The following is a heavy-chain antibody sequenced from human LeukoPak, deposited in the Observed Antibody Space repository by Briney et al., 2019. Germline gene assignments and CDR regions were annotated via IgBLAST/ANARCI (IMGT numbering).Heavy chain of an antibody. V-gene: IGHV7-4-1*02. J-gene: IGHJ4*02. Sequence: ASVKVSCKASGYTFTGYAMNWGRQAPGQGLEWMGWINTNTGNPTYAQGFTGRFVFSLDTSVSTAYLQISGLKAEDTAVYYCARGLSDYYYDSSGYPLWGQGTLVTVSS. CDR2: INTNTGNP. D-gene: IGHD3-22*01. CDR3: ARGLSDYYYDSSGYPL. CDR1: GYTFTGYA.